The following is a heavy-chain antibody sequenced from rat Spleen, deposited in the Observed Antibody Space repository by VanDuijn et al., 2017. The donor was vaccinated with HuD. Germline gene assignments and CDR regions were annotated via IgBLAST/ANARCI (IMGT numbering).Heavy chain of an antibody. Sequence: EVQLVESGGGLVQPGRSLKLSCAASGFTFSDYAMAWVRQAPKKGLAWVATIIYDGSSTYYRDSVKGRFTISRDNAKSTLYLQMDSLRSEDTATYYCARHRSVWGLTTPFAYWGQGTLVTVSS. V-gene: IGHV5-17*01. CDR1: GFTFSDYA. CDR3: ARHRSVWGLTTPFAY. D-gene: IGHD1-1*01. CDR2: IIYDGSST. J-gene: IGHJ3*01.